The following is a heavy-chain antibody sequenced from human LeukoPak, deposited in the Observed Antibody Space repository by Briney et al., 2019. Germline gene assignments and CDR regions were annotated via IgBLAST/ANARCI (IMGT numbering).Heavy chain of an antibody. D-gene: IGHD4-17*01. V-gene: IGHV3-11*01. CDR2: ISSSGSTI. J-gene: IGHJ4*02. CDR1: GFTFSDYY. CDR3: AAMTTVTHVDY. Sequence: GGSLRVSCAASGFTFSDYYMSWIRQAPGKGLEWVSYISSSGSTIYYADSVKGRFTISRDNAKNSLYLQMNSLRAEDTAVYYCAAMTTVTHVDYWGQGTLVTVSS.